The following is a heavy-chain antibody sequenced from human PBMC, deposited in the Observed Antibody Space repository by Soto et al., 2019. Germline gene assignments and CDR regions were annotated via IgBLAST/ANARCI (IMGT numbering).Heavy chain of an antibody. J-gene: IGHJ4*02. Sequence: QVQLVESGGGVVQPGRSLRLSCAASGFPFSSYGMHWVRQAPGKGLEWVTLISHDASNKYHADSVKGRVTISRDNSKDTLSLQMISLRPEDTAVYYCAAGLYCGDYWGRGALVTVTS. CDR2: ISHDASNK. V-gene: IGHV3-30*03. D-gene: IGHD2-2*02. CDR1: GFPFSSYG. CDR3: AAGLYCGDY.